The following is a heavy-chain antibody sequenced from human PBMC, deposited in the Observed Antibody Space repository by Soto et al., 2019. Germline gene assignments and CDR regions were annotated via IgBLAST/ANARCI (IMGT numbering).Heavy chain of an antibody. CDR3: ARDRRGLVRGSMYY. CDR2: ISSSSSTI. D-gene: IGHD6-19*01. CDR1: GFTFSSYS. Sequence: EVQLVESGGGLVQPGGSLRLSCAASGFTFSSYSMNWVRQAPGKGLEWVSYISSSSSTIYYADSVKGRFTIARDNAKNSLYLQMYSLRDDDTAVYYCARDRRGLVRGSMYYWGQGTLVTFSS. J-gene: IGHJ4*02. V-gene: IGHV3-48*02.